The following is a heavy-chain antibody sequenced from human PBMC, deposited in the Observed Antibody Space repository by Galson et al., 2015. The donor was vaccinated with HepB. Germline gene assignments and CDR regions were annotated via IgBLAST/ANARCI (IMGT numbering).Heavy chain of an antibody. CDR3: ARALTMIGQYFQH. D-gene: IGHD3-22*01. J-gene: IGHJ1*01. V-gene: IGHV1-69*04. Sequence: SVKVSCKASGGTFSSYAISWVRQAPGQGLGWMGRIIPILGIANYAQKFQGRVTITADKSTSTAYMELSSLRSEDTAVYYCARALTMIGQYFQHWGQGTLVTVSS. CDR2: IIPILGIA. CDR1: GGTFSSYA.